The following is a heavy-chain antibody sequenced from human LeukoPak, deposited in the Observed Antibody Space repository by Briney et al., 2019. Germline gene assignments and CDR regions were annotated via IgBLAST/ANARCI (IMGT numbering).Heavy chain of an antibody. D-gene: IGHD3-3*01. J-gene: IGHJ5*02. Sequence: GGSLRLSCAASGFTFSSYAMSWVRQAPGKGLEWVSAISGSGGSTYYADSVKGRFTISRDNSKNTLYLQMNSLRAEDTAVYYCAKGLPYYDFWSGYRYNWFDPWGQGTLVTVSS. CDR2: ISGSGGST. CDR3: AKGLPYYDFWSGYRYNWFDP. V-gene: IGHV3-23*01. CDR1: GFTFSSYA.